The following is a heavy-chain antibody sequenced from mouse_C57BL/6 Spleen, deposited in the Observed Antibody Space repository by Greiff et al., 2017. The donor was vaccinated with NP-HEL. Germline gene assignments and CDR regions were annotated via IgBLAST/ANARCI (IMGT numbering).Heavy chain of an antibody. D-gene: IGHD1-1*01. CDR2: IDPSASYT. Sequence: QVQLQQSGAELVKPGASVKLSCKASGYTFTSYWMQWVKQRPGQGLEWIGEIDPSASYTNYNQKFKGKATLTVDTSSSTAYMQLSSLTSEDSAVYYCASVLYTGYYFDYWGKGTTLTVAS. CDR3: ASVLYTGYYFDY. J-gene: IGHJ2*01. CDR1: GYTFTSYW. V-gene: IGHV1-50*01.